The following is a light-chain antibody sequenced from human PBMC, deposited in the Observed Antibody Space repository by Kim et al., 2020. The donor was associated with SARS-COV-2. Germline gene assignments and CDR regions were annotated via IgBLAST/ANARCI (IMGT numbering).Light chain of an antibody. J-gene: IGKJ4*01. CDR3: QQYNKWPLT. Sequence: SVSPGERATLACRASQSVSSNLAWYQQKRGQAPRLLIYDASTRATDTPARFSGSGSGTEFTLTISSLQSEDFAGYYCQQYNKWPLTFGGGTKLEI. CDR1: QSVSSN. CDR2: DAS. V-gene: IGKV3-15*01.